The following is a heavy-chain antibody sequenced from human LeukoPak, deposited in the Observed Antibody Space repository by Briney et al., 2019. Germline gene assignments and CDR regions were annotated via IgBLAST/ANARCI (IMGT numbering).Heavy chain of an antibody. J-gene: IGHJ5*02. D-gene: IGHD6-13*01. CDR1: DGSFSSYY. CDR3: ARGVAAAGTVFDP. V-gene: IGHV4-34*01. Sequence: PSETLSLTCGVYDGSFSSYYWSWIRQPPGKGLEWIGEINHSGSTNYNPSLKSRLTISVDTSKNQFSLKLSSVTAADTAVYYCARGVAAAGTVFDPWGQGTPVTVSS. CDR2: INHSGST.